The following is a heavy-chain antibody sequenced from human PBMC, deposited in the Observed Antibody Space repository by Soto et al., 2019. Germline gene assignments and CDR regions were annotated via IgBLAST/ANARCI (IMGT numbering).Heavy chain of an antibody. J-gene: IGHJ6*01. CDR2: MNPNSGNT. D-gene: IGHD3-3*01. CDR1: GYTFTSYD. V-gene: IGHV1-8*01. CDR3: AREVRYYDFWSGCKGYYYYDIYV. Sequence: ASVKVSCKASGYTFTSYDINWVRQATGQGXEWMGWMNPNSGNTGYAQKLTGRVTMTRNTSISTPYMELSSLRSGDTAVYYCAREVRYYDFWSGCKGYYYYDIYVWGQGAT.